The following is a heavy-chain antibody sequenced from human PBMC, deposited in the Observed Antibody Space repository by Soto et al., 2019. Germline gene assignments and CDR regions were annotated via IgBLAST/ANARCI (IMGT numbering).Heavy chain of an antibody. D-gene: IGHD5-18*01. Sequence: QVQLVQSGAEVKKPGASVKVSCKASGYTFSNYGISWVRQGPGQGLEWMGWISGNNGNTQYEEKVKDRIKMPTDKCTNTTVMDLRSLRTDDTAVYFCAKNLGFGFSYSYAFAMDVWGQGTTVTVSS. CDR1: GYTFSNYG. J-gene: IGHJ6*02. CDR3: AKNLGFGFSYSYAFAMDV. V-gene: IGHV1-18*01. CDR2: ISGNNGNT.